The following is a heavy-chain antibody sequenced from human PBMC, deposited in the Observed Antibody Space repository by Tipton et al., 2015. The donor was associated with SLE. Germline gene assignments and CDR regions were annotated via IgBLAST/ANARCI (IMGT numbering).Heavy chain of an antibody. D-gene: IGHD2-2*01. J-gene: IGHJ5*02. CDR2: ISGSGGST. Sequence: SLRLSCVASGFTFSSYAMSWVRQAPGKGLEWVSTISGSGGSTYYADSVRGRFTVSRDNSKNTLYLQMNSLRAEDTAVYYCARGARKYQLLSGWFDPWGQGTLVTVSS. CDR1: GFTFSSYA. CDR3: ARGARKYQLLSGWFDP. V-gene: IGHV3-23*01.